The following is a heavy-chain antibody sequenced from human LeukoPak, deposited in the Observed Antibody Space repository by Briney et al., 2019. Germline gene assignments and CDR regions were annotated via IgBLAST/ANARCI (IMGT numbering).Heavy chain of an antibody. Sequence: ASVKVSCKASGYTFTGYYMHWVRQAPGQGLEWMGWINPNSGGTNCAQKFQGRVTMTRDTSISTAYMELSRLRSDDTAVYYCARAKVHSSIAAAGNWFDPWGQGTLVTVPS. D-gene: IGHD6-13*01. CDR3: ARAKVHSSIAAAGNWFDP. J-gene: IGHJ5*02. CDR2: INPNSGGT. CDR1: GYTFTGYY. V-gene: IGHV1-2*02.